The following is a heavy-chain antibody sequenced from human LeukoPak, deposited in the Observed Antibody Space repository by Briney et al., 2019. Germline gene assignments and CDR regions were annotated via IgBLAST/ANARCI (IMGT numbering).Heavy chain of an antibody. CDR2: IIDTGGAT. J-gene: IGHJ6*04. CDR3: AKFNGHPTTNYYMDV. V-gene: IGHV3-23*01. D-gene: IGHD3-10*01. CDR1: GFSFRSFA. Sequence: GGSLRLSWAASGFSFRSFAMNWVRQAPGKGLKWVSGIIDTGGATYYADSVKGRFTISRDNSKNTLFLQMNSLRAEDTAVYYCAKFNGHPTTNYYMDVWGEGTTVTVSS.